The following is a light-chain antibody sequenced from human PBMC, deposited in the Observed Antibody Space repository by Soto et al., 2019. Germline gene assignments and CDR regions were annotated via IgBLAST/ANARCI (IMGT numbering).Light chain of an antibody. CDR1: QSISSW. CDR3: QQYNSYSWT. Sequence: DIQMTQSPSTLSASVGDRVTITCRASQSISSWLAWYQQKPGKAPKLLIYTASSLESGVPSRFSGSGSGTDVTLTISSLQPDDFATYYCQQYNSYSWTFGEGTKVEIK. CDR2: TAS. J-gene: IGKJ1*01. V-gene: IGKV1-5*03.